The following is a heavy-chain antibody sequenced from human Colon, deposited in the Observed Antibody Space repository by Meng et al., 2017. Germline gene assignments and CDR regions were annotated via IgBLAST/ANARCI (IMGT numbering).Heavy chain of an antibody. CDR1: GDSVSSNTAV. CDR2: TYYRSKWYN. V-gene: IGHV6-1*01. CDR3: TRGLQFYRFEY. D-gene: IGHD5-24*01. J-gene: IGHJ4*02. Sequence: SETLSLTCAISGDSVSSNTAVWNWIRQSPSRGLEWLGRTYYRSKWYNDYAVSLRSRITINPDTSKNQFSLQLNSVTPEDTAVYYCTRGLQFYRFEYWVQGTLVTVSS.